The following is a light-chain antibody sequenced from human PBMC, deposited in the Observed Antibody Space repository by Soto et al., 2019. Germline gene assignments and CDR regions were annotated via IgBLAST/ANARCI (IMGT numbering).Light chain of an antibody. CDR1: SSDVGNYNY. CDR2: DVS. CDR3: SSYTSTSNYV. Sequence: QSVLTQPASVSGSPGQSITISCTGTSSDVGNYNYVSWYQQHPGKAPKHMIYDVSNRPSGVSNRFSGSKSGNTASLTISGLQAEDEADYYCSSYTSTSNYVFGTGTKVTVL. J-gene: IGLJ1*01. V-gene: IGLV2-14*01.